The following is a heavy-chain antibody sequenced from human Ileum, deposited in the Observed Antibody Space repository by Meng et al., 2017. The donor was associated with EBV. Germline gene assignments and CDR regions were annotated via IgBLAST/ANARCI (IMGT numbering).Heavy chain of an antibody. J-gene: IGHJ4*02. CDR1: WDSVSTNSAA. V-gene: IGHV6-1*01. CDR2: TYYRSKWYN. CDR3: ARGARLAPFDY. Sequence: QVHLQQPVPGPVQPPQTLSPTGAISWDSVSTNSAAGNWIRPSPSRGLEWLGRTYYRSKWYNEYAVSVKSRITINADTSKNQFSLQLNSVTPEDTAVYYCARGARLAPFDYWGQGTLVTVSS. D-gene: IGHD6-19*01.